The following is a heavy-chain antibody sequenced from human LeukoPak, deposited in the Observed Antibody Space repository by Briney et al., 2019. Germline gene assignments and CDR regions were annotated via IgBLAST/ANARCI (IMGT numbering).Heavy chain of an antibody. CDR3: ATRTSSRDGYNYYFDY. J-gene: IGHJ4*02. Sequence: SETLSLTCAVYGGSFSGYYWSWTRQPPGKGLEWIGEINRSGSTNYNPSLKSRVTISVDTSKNQFSLKLSSVTAADTAVYYCATRTSSRDGYNYYFDYWGQGTLVTVSS. D-gene: IGHD5-24*01. V-gene: IGHV4-34*01. CDR1: GGSFSGYY. CDR2: INRSGST.